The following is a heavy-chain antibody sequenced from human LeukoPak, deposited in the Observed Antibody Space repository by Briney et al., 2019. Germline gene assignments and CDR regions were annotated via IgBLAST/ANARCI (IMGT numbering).Heavy chain of an antibody. CDR3: AREELHIGDTAMVLNDY. CDR1: GGTFSSYA. Sequence: SVKVSCKASGGTFSSYAISWVRQAPGQGLEWMGRIIPIFGTANYAQKFQGRVTITTDESTSTAYMELSSLRSEDTAVYYCAREELHIGDTAMVLNDYWGQGNPGHRLL. CDR2: IIPIFGTA. J-gene: IGHJ4*02. D-gene: IGHD5-18*01. V-gene: IGHV1-69*05.